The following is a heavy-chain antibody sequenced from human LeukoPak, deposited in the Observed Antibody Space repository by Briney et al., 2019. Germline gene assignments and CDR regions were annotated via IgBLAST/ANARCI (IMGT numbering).Heavy chain of an antibody. CDR3: ARAAIGYCSGGNCYPEYFQD. CDR1: GASISSGAYS. Sequence: SETLSLTCVVSGASISSGAYSWIWIRQPPGKGLEWIGYTHRSGRTYYNPSLKSRVSISRDRANNQFSLRLTSVTAADTAVYYCARAAIGYCSGGNCYPEYFQDWGQGTRVTVSA. V-gene: IGHV4-30-2*01. D-gene: IGHD2-15*01. CDR2: THRSGRT. J-gene: IGHJ1*01.